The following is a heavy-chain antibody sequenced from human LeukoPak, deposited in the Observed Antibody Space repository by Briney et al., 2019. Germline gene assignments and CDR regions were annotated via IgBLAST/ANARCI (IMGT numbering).Heavy chain of an antibody. D-gene: IGHD4-17*01. CDR3: ARRVFYGAIDY. CDR2: ISYDGSNK. V-gene: IGHV3-30-3*01. CDR1: GLTFSSYA. Sequence: GGSLRLSCAASGLTFSSYAMHWVRQAPGKGLEWVAVISYDGSNKYYADSVKGRFTISRDNSKNTLYLQMNSLRAEDTAVYYCARRVFYGAIDYWGQGTLVTVSS. J-gene: IGHJ4*02.